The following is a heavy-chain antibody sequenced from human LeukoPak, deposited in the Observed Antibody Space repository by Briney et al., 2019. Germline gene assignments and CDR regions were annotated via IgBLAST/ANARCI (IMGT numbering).Heavy chain of an antibody. V-gene: IGHV3-23*01. CDR3: AKGGKWDVTPFDY. CDR2: ISGGGGST. J-gene: IGHJ4*02. CDR1: GFTFNNYG. D-gene: IGHD1-26*01. Sequence: PGKSLRLSCAASGFTFNNYGMHWVRQAPGKGLEWVSTISGGGGSTYYADSVKGRFTISRDNSKNTLYLQVNSLRAEDTAVYYCAKGGKWDVTPFDYWGQGTLVTVSS.